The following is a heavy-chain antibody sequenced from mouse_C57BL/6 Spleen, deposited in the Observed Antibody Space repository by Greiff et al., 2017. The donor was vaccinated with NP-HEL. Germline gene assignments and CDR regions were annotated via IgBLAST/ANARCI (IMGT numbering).Heavy chain of an antibody. CDR3: ASSRDGSSPSWFAY. Sequence: QVQLQQPGAELVKPGASVKLSCKASGYTFTSYWMQWVKQRPGQGLEWIGEIDPSDSYTNYNQKFKGKATLTVDTSSSTAYMQLSSLTSEDSAVYYCASSRDGSSPSWFAYWGQGTLVTVSA. V-gene: IGHV1-50*01. CDR2: IDPSDSYT. D-gene: IGHD1-1*01. J-gene: IGHJ3*01. CDR1: GYTFTSYW.